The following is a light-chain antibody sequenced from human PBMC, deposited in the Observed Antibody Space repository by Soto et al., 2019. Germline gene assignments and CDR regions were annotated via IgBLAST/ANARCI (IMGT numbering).Light chain of an antibody. V-gene: IGKV1-39*01. Sequence: DIQMTQSPSSLSASVGDRVSITCRASQSIRSHLNWFQHKPGKAPKVLIYGASSLQGGVPSRFSGSGSGTDFTLTIKSQQPEDFATYYCQQSFSSPFTFGPGTKVDVK. CDR1: QSIRSH. CDR3: QQSFSSPFT. J-gene: IGKJ3*01. CDR2: GAS.